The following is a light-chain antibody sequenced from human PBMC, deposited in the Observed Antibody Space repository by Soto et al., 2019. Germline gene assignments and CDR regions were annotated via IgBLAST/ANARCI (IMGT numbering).Light chain of an antibody. Sequence: QTVVTQEPSLTVSPGGTVTLTCGSSAGSVTSGHYPYWFQQRPGQAPRTLIYDTSKKHSWTPARFSGSLLGGKAALTLSGAQPEDEAEYYCLLSFGGVRDVFGPGTKVTVL. CDR3: LLSFGGVRDV. J-gene: IGLJ1*01. V-gene: IGLV7-46*01. CDR1: AGSVTSGHY. CDR2: DTS.